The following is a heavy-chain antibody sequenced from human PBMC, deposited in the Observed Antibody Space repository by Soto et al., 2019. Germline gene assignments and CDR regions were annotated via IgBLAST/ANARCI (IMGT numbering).Heavy chain of an antibody. V-gene: IGHV5-51*01. D-gene: IGHD6-6*01. Sequence: PGESLKISCKGSGYSFTSYWIGWVRQMPGKGLEWMGIIYPGDSDTRYSPSFQGQVTISADKSISTAYLQWSSLEASDTAMYYCARQSEQLVYPMDVWGQGTTVTVSS. CDR1: GYSFTSYW. J-gene: IGHJ6*02. CDR3: ARQSEQLVYPMDV. CDR2: IYPGDSDT.